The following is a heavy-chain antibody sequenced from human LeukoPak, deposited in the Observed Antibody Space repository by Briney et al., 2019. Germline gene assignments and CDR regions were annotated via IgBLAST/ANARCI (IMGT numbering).Heavy chain of an antibody. CDR1: GFTFSSYA. J-gene: IGHJ4*02. D-gene: IGHD3-3*01. CDR3: AKFTVFGVVFDY. Sequence: RGSLRLSCAASGFTFSSYAMSWVRQAPGKGLEWVSAISGSGGSTYYADSVKGRFTISRDNSKNTLYLQMNSLRAEDTAVYYCAKFTVFGVVFDYWGQGTLVTVSS. CDR2: ISGSGGST. V-gene: IGHV3-23*01.